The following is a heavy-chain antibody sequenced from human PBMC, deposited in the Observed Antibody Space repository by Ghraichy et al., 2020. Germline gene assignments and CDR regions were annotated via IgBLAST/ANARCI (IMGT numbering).Heavy chain of an antibody. CDR1: GGSVSSGSYY. Sequence: SETLSLTCTVSGGSVSSGSYYWSWIRQPPGKGLEWIGYIYYSGSTNYNPSLKSRVTISVDTSKNQFSLKLSSVTAADTAVYYCARSLNDYSNYEVSIGFDYWGQGTLVTVSS. J-gene: IGHJ4*02. V-gene: IGHV4-61*01. D-gene: IGHD4-11*01. CDR3: ARSLNDYSNYEVSIGFDY. CDR2: IYYSGST.